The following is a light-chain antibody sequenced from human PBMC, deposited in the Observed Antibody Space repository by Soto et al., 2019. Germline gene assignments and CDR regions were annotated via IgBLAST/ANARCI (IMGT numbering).Light chain of an antibody. Sequence: DIQMTQSPSTLSASVGDRIAITCRASQSISGWLAWYQQKPGKAPKPLIYDVSSLESGVPSRFSGTVSGTEFNLIISSLQPDDFATYYCQQYNSYPWTFGQGTKVEIK. V-gene: IGKV1-5*01. CDR2: DVS. CDR3: QQYNSYPWT. J-gene: IGKJ1*01. CDR1: QSISGW.